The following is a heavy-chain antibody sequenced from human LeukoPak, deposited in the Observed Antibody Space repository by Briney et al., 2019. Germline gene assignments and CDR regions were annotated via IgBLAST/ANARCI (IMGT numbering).Heavy chain of an antibody. V-gene: IGHV1-8*01. J-gene: IGHJ4*02. CDR1: GYTFTSYD. D-gene: IGHD3-9*01. CDR2: MNPNSGNT. CDR3: ARAFPADILTGYYSLDY. Sequence: ASVKVSCKASGYTFTSYDINWVRQATGQGLEWMGWMNPNSGNTGYAQKFQGRVTMTRNTSISTAYMELSSLRSEDTAVYYCARAFPADILTGYYSLDYWGQGTLVTVSS.